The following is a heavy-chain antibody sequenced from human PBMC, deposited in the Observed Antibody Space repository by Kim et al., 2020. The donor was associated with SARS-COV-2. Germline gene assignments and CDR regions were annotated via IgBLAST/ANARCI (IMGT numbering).Heavy chain of an antibody. V-gene: IGHV3-30-3*01. CDR3: AWYPWSRLRGPTYSYYGMDV. Sequence: GGSLRLSCAASGFTFSNCAIHWVRQAPGKGLEWVAVISYDGSNKNYADCVKGRFTISRDNSKKTLYLQMNSLRAGDTAVYFCAWYPWSRLRGPTYSYYGMDVWCQRTSFAVSS. J-gene: IGHJ6*02. CDR2: ISYDGSNK. CDR1: GFTFSNCA. D-gene: IGHD3-10*01.